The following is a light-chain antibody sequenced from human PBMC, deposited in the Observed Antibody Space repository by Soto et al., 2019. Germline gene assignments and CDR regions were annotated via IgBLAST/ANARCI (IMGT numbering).Light chain of an antibody. V-gene: IGKV3-11*01. J-gene: IGKJ2*01. CDR1: QSVSSY. Sequence: ETVLTQSAASLSLSPGERASLSCRASQSVSSYLAWYQQKPGQAPRLLIYDASNRATGIPARFSGSGSGTDFTLTISSLEPEDFAVYYCQQRINWPQTFGQGTKLEI. CDR2: DAS. CDR3: QQRINWPQT.